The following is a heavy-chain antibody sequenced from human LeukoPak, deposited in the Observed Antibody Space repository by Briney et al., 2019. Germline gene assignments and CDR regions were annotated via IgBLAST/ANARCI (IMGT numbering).Heavy chain of an antibody. V-gene: IGHV3-33*01. J-gene: IGHJ3*02. Sequence: GGSLRLSCAASGFTFSGYGMHWVRQAPGKGLEWVAVIWYDGSNKYYADSVRGRFTISRDNSKNTLYLQMNSLRADDTAVYYCTRDNQYSSSWYSRGAFDIWGQGTMVTVSS. CDR3: TRDNQYSSSWYSRGAFDI. D-gene: IGHD6-13*01. CDR2: IWYDGSNK. CDR1: GFTFSGYG.